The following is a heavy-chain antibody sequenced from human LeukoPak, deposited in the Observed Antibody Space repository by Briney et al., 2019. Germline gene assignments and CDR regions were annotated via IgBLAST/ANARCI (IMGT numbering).Heavy chain of an antibody. CDR2: IYYSGST. CDR3: ARGRPYTGGYHLDY. J-gene: IGHJ4*02. Sequence: SETLSLTCTISGDSTSSDRYYGGWVRQTPGKGLEWIGNIYYSGSTYYNPSLKSRVTMSVDTSKNQFFLKLNSVTAADTAVYYCARGRPYTGGYHLDYWGQGTLVTVSP. CDR1: GDSTSSDRYY. D-gene: IGHD1-26*01. V-gene: IGHV4-39*01.